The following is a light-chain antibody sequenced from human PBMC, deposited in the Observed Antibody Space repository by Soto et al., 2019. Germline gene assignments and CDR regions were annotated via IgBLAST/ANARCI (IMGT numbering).Light chain of an antibody. CDR2: GAS. CDR3: QQYGSSLFT. CDR1: QSVSSSY. V-gene: IGKV3-20*01. Sequence: EMVLTQSPGTLSLSPGERATLSCRASQSVSSSYLAWYQQKPGQAPRLLIYGASSRATGIPDRFSGSGSVTDFTLTISRLEPEDFAVYYCQQYGSSLFTFGPGTKVDIK. J-gene: IGKJ3*01.